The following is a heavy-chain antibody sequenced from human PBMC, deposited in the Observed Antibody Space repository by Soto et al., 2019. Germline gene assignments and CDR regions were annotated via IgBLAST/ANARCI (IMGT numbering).Heavy chain of an antibody. D-gene: IGHD3-22*01. CDR2: INHSGST. V-gene: IGHV4-34*01. CDR1: GGSFSGYY. J-gene: IGHJ4*02. Sequence: SETPSLTCAVYGGSFSGYYWSWIRQPPGKGLEWIGEINHSGSTNYNPSLKGRVTISVDTSKNQFSLKLSSVTAADTAVYYCARTYYYDSSTLDYWGQGTLVTVSS. CDR3: ARTYYYDSSTLDY.